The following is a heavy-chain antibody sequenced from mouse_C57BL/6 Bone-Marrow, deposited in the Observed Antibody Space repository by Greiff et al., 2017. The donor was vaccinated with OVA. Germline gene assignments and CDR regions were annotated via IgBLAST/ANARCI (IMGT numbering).Heavy chain of an antibody. CDR2: IYPGGGYT. V-gene: IGHV1-55*01. J-gene: IGHJ1*03. D-gene: IGHD1-1*01. CDR3: ARRDYGSSSGWYFDV. CDR1: GYTFTSYW. Sequence: QVQLQQPGAELVKPGASVKMSCKASGYTFTSYWITWVKQRPGQGLEWIGDIYPGGGYTNYNEKFKGKATLTADKSSSTAYMQFSSLTSEDSAIYYCARRDYGSSSGWYFDVWGTGTTVTVSS.